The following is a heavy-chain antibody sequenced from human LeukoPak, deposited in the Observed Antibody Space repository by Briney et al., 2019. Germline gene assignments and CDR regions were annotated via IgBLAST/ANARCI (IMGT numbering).Heavy chain of an antibody. D-gene: IGHD3-22*01. J-gene: IGHJ6*02. CDR3: ARRYYDSSRTNYYYYGMDV. V-gene: IGHV5-10-1*01. CDR2: IDPSDSYT. CDR1: GYSFTSYW. Sequence: GESLQISCKGSGYSFTSYWISWVRQMPGKGLEWMGRIDPSDSYTNYSPSFQGHVTISADKSISTAYLQWSSLKASDTAMYYCARRYYDSSRTNYYYYGMDVWGQGTTVTVSS.